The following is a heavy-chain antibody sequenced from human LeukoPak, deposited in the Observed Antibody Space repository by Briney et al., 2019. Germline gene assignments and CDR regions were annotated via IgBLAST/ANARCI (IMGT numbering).Heavy chain of an antibody. D-gene: IGHD5-24*01. CDR1: GYTFNNYG. J-gene: IGHJ4*02. V-gene: IGHV3-30*03. CDR2: ISYDGSNK. Sequence: GGSLRLSCEASGYTFNNYGMHWVRQAPGKGLEWVAVISYDGSNKYYADSVKGRFTISRDNSKNTLYLQMNSLRAEDTAVYYCARAWDGALDYWGQGTLVTVSS. CDR3: ARAWDGALDY.